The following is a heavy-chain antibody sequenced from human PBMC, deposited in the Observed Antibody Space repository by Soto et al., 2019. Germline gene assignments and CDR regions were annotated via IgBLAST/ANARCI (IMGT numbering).Heavy chain of an antibody. CDR3: AKRLMNAKDV. CDR1: GFNFRSYG. V-gene: IGHV3-23*01. Sequence: EVQLLESGGGLVQPGGSLRLSCTASGFNFRSYGMSWFRQSPGKGLEWVSGITASGGNTYYTDSVKGRFTISRDNSKTTLYRKLGGLRGEDTDVFHCAKRLMNAKDVLGQGTTVTVSS. CDR2: ITASGGNT. D-gene: IGHD2-21*01. J-gene: IGHJ3*01.